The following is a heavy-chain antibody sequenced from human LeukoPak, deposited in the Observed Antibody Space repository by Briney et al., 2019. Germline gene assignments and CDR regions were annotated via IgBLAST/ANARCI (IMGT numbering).Heavy chain of an antibody. D-gene: IGHD3-10*01. V-gene: IGHV3-7*03. J-gene: IGHJ4*02. CDR2: VKHDGSEG. CDR1: GFIFETYW. CDR3: ARKAAGWGVLDH. Sequence: PGGSLRLSCAASGFIFETYWMNWVRQVPGEGLEWVANVKHDGSEGYYVESVKGRFIISRDNANKLLYLQMNTLRAEDTAIYYCARKAAGWGVLDHWGQGILVTVSS.